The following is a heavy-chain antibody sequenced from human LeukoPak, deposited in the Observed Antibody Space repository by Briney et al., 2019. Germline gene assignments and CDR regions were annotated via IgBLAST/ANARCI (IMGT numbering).Heavy chain of an antibody. D-gene: IGHD1-26*01. CDR3: AKDESGSYYSYFDY. CDR2: ISGSGGST. CDR1: GFTFSSYA. J-gene: IGHJ4*02. Sequence: GGSLRLSCAASGFTFSSYAMSWVRQAPGKGLEWVSAISGSGGSTYYADSVKGRYTISRDNSKNTLYLQMNSLRAEDTAVYYCAKDESGSYYSYFDYWGQGTLVTVSS. V-gene: IGHV3-23*01.